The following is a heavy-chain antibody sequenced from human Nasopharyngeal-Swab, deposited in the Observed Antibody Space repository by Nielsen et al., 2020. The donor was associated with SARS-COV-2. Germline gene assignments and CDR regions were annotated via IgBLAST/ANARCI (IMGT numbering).Heavy chain of an antibody. CDR1: GGSISSGGYY. CDR3: ARDLRSSSWDAFSL. Sequence: SETLSLTCTVSGGSISSGGYYWSWIRQHPGKGLEWIGYIYYSGSTYYNPSLKSRVTIPVDTSKNQFSLKLSSVTAADTAVYYCARDLRSSSWDAFSLWGQGTMVTVSS. V-gene: IGHV4-31*03. D-gene: IGHD6-13*01. J-gene: IGHJ3*01. CDR2: IYYSGST.